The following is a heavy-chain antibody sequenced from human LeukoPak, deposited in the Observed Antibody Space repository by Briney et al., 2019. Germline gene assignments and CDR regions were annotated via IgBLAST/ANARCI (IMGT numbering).Heavy chain of an antibody. V-gene: IGHV3-30-3*01. Sequence: PGGSLRLSCAASGFTFSNFPIHWVRQTPGKGLECVAIMSYDGSNKYYADSVKGRFTISRDNSKNTLYLQMNSLRAEDTAVYYCARDRVGGWSSPGGDFDYWGQGTLVTVSS. CDR1: GFTFSNFP. D-gene: IGHD6-19*01. CDR3: ARDRVGGWSSPGGDFDY. J-gene: IGHJ4*02. CDR2: MSYDGSNK.